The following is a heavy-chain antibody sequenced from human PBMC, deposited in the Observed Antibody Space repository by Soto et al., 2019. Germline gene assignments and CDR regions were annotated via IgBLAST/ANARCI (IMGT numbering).Heavy chain of an antibody. CDR3: ARSSYGYGMDA. CDR1: GGSFIGYY. CDR2: INHSGST. Sequence: SETLSLTCAVYGGSFIGYYCSCIRQPPVKWLEWIGEINHSGSTNYNPSLKSRVTISVDTSKNQFSLKLSSVTAADTAVYYCARSSYGYGMDAWGQGTTVTVSS. V-gene: IGHV4-34*01. J-gene: IGHJ6*02. D-gene: IGHD5-18*01.